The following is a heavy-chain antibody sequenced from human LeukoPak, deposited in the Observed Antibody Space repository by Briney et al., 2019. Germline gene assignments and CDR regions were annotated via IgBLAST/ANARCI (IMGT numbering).Heavy chain of an antibody. CDR1: GYTFTSYY. D-gene: IGHD1-26*01. V-gene: IGHV1-46*01. CDR3: ARYGEWGSYYSLFDY. J-gene: IGHJ4*02. Sequence: ASVKVSCKASGYTFTSYYMHWVRQAPGQGLEWMGIINPSGGSTSYAQKFQGRVTMTRDTSTSTVYMELSSLRSEDTAVYYCARYGEWGSYYSLFDYWGQGTLVTVSS. CDR2: INPSGGST.